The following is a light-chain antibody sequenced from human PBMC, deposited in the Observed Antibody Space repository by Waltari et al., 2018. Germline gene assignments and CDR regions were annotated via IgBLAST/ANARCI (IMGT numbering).Light chain of an antibody. CDR2: GKN. CDR1: SLSSYY. V-gene: IGLV3-19*01. CDR3: NSRDSSGNHLGV. Sequence: SSELTQDPAVSVALGQTVRITCQGDSLSSYYASWYQQKPGQAPVLVIYGKNNRPSGSPDRFSGSSSGNTASLTITGAQAEDEADYYCNSRDSSGNHLGVFGGGTKLTVL. J-gene: IGLJ3*02.